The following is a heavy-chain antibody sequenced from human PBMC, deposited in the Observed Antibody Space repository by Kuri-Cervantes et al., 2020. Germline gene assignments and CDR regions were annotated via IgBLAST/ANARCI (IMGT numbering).Heavy chain of an antibody. J-gene: IGHJ6*03. CDR3: ASHSGYCSGGSCYSTFSYYYYMDV. D-gene: IGHD2-15*01. V-gene: IGHV1-2*04. CDR1: GYTFTGYY. CDR2: INPNSGGT. Sequence: ASVKVSCKASGYTFTGYYMHWVRQAPGQGLEWMGWINPNSGGTNYAQKFQGWVTMTRNTSISTAYMELSSLRSEDTAVYYCASHSGYCSGGSCYSTFSYYYYMDVWGKGTTVTVSS.